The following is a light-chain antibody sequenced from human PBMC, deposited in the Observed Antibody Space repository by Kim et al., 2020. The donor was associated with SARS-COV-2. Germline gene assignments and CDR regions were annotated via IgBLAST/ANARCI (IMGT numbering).Light chain of an antibody. V-gene: IGLV3-19*01. Sequence: ALGQPVRITCQGDSRRSYYASWYQQKPGQAPVLVIYGKNNRPSGIPDRFSGSSSGNTASLTITGAQAEDEADYYCNSRDSSGNHVVFGGGTQLTVL. J-gene: IGLJ2*01. CDR2: GKN. CDR1: SRRSYY. CDR3: NSRDSSGNHVV.